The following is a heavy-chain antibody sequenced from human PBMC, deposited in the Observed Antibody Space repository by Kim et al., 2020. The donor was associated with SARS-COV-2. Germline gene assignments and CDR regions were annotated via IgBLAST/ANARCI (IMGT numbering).Heavy chain of an antibody. D-gene: IGHD6-13*01. CDR1: GFTVSSNY. Sequence: GGSLRLSCAASGFTVSSNYMSWVRQAPGKGLEWVSVIYSGGSTYYADSVKGRFTISRDNSKNTLYLQMNSLRAEDTAVYYCVRPYSSSWYGTHGMDVWGQGTTVTVSS. CDR3: VRPYSSSWYGTHGMDV. J-gene: IGHJ6*02. CDR2: IYSGGST. V-gene: IGHV3-53*01.